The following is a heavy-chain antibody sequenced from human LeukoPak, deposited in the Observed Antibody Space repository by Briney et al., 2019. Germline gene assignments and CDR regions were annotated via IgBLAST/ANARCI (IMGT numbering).Heavy chain of an antibody. Sequence: GGSLRLSCAASGFTFSSYWMSWVRQAPGKGLEWVVNIKQDGSEKYYVDSVKGRFTISRDNAKNSLYLQMNSLRAEDTAVYYCARDSDYYDSSGYHHQAFDYWGQGTLATVSS. V-gene: IGHV3-7*01. CDR3: ARDSDYYDSSGYHHQAFDY. D-gene: IGHD3-22*01. CDR1: GFTFSSYW. J-gene: IGHJ4*02. CDR2: IKQDGSEK.